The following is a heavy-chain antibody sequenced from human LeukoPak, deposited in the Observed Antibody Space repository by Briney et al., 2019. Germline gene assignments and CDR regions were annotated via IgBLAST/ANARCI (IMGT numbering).Heavy chain of an antibody. J-gene: IGHJ3*02. CDR2: IIPIFGTA. Sequence: SVKVSCKASGGTFSSYAISWVRQAPGQGLEWMGGIIPIFGTANYAQKFQGRVTITADESTSTAYMELSSLRSEDTAVYYCARDGYGDFDAFDIWGQGTMVTVSS. V-gene: IGHV1-69*13. CDR1: GGTFSSYA. D-gene: IGHD4-17*01. CDR3: ARDGYGDFDAFDI.